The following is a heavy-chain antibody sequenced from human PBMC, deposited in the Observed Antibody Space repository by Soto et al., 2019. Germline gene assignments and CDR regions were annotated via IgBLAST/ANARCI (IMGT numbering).Heavy chain of an antibody. D-gene: IGHD3-22*01. CDR2: IKPDGSQK. J-gene: IGHJ3*01. V-gene: IGHV3-7*04. CDR1: GFTFTTYW. Sequence: PGGSMRLSCAASGFTFTTYWMSWVRQAPGKGLEWVGNIKPDGSQKRYVDSVRGRLTISIDNAKNSLYLQMSSLRAEDTAIYYCARGDYYDTNGPFSDAFDVWGQGTMVTVSS. CDR3: ARGDYYDTNGPFSDAFDV.